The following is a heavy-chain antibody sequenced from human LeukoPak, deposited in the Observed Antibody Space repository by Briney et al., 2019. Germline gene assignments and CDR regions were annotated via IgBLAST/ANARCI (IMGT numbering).Heavy chain of an antibody. J-gene: IGHJ5*02. CDR3: AKAVYCSSTSCDPGNNWFDP. D-gene: IGHD2-2*01. CDR2: ISGSGGST. Sequence: GGSLRLSCAASGFTFSSYAMSWARQAPGKGLEWVSAISGSGGSTYYADSVKGRFTISRDNSKNTLYLRMNSLRAEDTAVYYCAKAVYCSSTSCDPGNNWFDPWGQGTLVTVSS. V-gene: IGHV3-23*01. CDR1: GFTFSSYA.